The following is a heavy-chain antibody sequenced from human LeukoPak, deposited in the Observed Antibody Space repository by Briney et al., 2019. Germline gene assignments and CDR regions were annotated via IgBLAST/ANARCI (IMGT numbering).Heavy chain of an antibody. CDR3: AKLVSGSYFDY. CDR1: GFTFSSYW. Sequence: GGSLRLSCAASGFTFSSYWMHWVRQAPGKGLVWVSRINSDGSSTNYADSVKGRFTISRDNAKNTLYLQMNSLRAEDTAVYYCAKLVSGSYFDYWGQGTLVTVSS. CDR2: INSDGSST. J-gene: IGHJ4*02. D-gene: IGHD1-26*01. V-gene: IGHV3-74*01.